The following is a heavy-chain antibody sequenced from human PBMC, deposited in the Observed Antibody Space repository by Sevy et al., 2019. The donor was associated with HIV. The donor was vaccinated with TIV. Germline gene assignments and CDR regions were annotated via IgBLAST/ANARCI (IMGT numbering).Heavy chain of an antibody. J-gene: IGHJ4*02. CDR2: ISSGSRYT. CDR3: AGVRVVAADYYFDY. D-gene: IGHD6-13*01. V-gene: IGHV3-11*06. Sequence: GGSLRLSCAASGFSFSDYYMTWIRQAPGKGLEWVSYISSGSRYTNYVDSVKGRFAISRDNAENSLYLQMSSLRAEDTAVYYCAGVRVVAADYYFDYWGQGTLVTVSS. CDR1: GFSFSDYY.